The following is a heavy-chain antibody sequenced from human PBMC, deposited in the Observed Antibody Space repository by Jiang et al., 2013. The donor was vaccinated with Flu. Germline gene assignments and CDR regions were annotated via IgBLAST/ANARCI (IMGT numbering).Heavy chain of an antibody. D-gene: IGHD3-10*01. CDR3: ARDYYGSGSYYPY. CDR1: GYTFIGYY. V-gene: IGHV1-18*04. Sequence: GAEVKKPGASVKVSCKTSGYTFIGYYMHWVRQAPGQGLEWMGWINPNNGDTNYAQKLQGRVTMTTDTSTSTAYMELRSLRSDDTAVYYCARDYYGSGSYYPYWGQGTLVTVSS. J-gene: IGHJ4*02. CDR2: INPNNGDT.